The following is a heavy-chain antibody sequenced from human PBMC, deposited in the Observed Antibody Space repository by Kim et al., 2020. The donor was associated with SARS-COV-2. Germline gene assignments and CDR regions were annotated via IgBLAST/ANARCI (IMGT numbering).Heavy chain of an antibody. CDR1: GFTFSSYE. Sequence: GGSLRLSCAASGFTFSSYEMNWVRQAPGKGLEWVSYISSRGITKYYADSVKGRFTISRDNAKNSVYLQMNSLRAEDTAVYYCARTGSGRGNYFDYWGQGILVPVSS. CDR3: ARTGSGRGNYFDY. D-gene: IGHD2-15*01. V-gene: IGHV3-48*03. J-gene: IGHJ4*02. CDR2: ISSRGITK.